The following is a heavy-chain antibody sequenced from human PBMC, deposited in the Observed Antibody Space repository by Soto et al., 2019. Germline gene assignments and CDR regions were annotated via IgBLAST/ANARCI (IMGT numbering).Heavy chain of an antibody. CDR3: ARARRYGGGACYSDS. Sequence: EVQLVESGGGLVQPGGSLRLSCAASGFTVSINYMTWVRQAPGKGLEWVSVIYSGGTTYYTDSVKGRFTISRDNSKNTLYRQVHSVRAEDPAVYYCARARRYGGGACYSDSGGQGTLVTVSS. J-gene: IGHJ4*02. CDR1: GFTVSINY. CDR2: IYSGGTT. D-gene: IGHD2-21*02. V-gene: IGHV3-66*01.